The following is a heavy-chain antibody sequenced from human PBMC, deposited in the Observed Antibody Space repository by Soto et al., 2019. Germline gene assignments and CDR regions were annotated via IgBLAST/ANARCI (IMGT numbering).Heavy chain of an antibody. D-gene: IGHD2-15*01. CDR3: ARGCSGGSCSGMDV. CDR2: IYHSGST. CDR1: SGSISSSNW. Sequence: SETLSLTCAVSSGSISSSNWWSWVRQPPGKGLEWIGEIYHSGSTNYNPSLKSRVTISVDKSKNQFSLKLSSVTAADTAVYYCARGCSGGSCSGMDVWGKGTTVTVSS. V-gene: IGHV4-4*02. J-gene: IGHJ6*03.